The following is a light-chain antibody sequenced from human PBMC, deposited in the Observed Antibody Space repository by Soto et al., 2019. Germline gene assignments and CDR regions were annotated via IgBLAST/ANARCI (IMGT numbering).Light chain of an antibody. Sequence: QPVLTQSPSASASLGASVKLTCILSSGHSNYAIAWHQQQPEKGPRYLMKLNSDGSHSKGDGIPDRFSGSSSGAERYLTISSLQSEDEADYYCQTWGTGIVVFGGGTKVTVL. CDR3: QTWGTGIVV. J-gene: IGLJ2*01. CDR2: LNSDGSH. CDR1: SGHSNYA. V-gene: IGLV4-69*01.